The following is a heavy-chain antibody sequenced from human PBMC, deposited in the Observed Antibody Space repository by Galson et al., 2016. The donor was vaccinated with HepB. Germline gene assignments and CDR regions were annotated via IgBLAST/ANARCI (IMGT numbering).Heavy chain of an antibody. CDR2: ISNTVGST. CDR3: AKDVVIAAAGTYFDY. J-gene: IGHJ4*02. Sequence: SLRLSCAVSGFTFSSYAMSWVRQAPGQGLEWVSAISNTVGSTYYADYFKGRVTISRDYSRNTLYLQLNSLRAEDTAVYYCAKDVVIAAAGTYFDYWGQGTLVTVSS. CDR1: GFTFSSYA. V-gene: IGHV3-23*01. D-gene: IGHD6-13*01.